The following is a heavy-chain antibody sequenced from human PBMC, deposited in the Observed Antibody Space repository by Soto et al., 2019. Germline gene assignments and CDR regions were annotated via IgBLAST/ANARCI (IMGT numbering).Heavy chain of an antibody. CDR3: AKVTITMIARGAFDI. D-gene: IGHD3-22*01. CDR2: ISYDGSNK. V-gene: IGHV3-30*18. Sequence: QVQLVESGGGVVQPGRSLRLSCAASGFTFSSYGMHWVRQAPGKGLEWVAVISYDGSNKYYADSVKGRFTISRDNSKNTLYLQMNSLRAEDTAVYYCAKVTITMIARGAFDIWGQGTMVTVSS. J-gene: IGHJ3*02. CDR1: GFTFSSYG.